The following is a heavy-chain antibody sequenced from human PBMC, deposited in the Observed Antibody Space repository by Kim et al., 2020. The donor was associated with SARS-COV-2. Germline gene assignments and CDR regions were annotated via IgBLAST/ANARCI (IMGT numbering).Heavy chain of an antibody. Sequence: GGSLRLSCAASGFTFSDYYMSWIRQAPGKGLEWVSYISSSGSTIYYADSVKGRFTISRDNAKNSLYLQMNSLRAEDTAVYYCAREGCSGGSCYGFAPNWFDPWGQGTLVTVSS. V-gene: IGHV3-11*01. J-gene: IGHJ5*02. CDR1: GFTFSDYY. CDR3: AREGCSGGSCYGFAPNWFDP. D-gene: IGHD2-15*01. CDR2: ISSSGSTI.